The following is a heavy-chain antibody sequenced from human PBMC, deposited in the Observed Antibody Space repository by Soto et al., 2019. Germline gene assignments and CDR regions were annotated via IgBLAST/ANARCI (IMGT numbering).Heavy chain of an antibody. J-gene: IGHJ5*02. V-gene: IGHV4-39*01. CDR2: IYYSGST. Sequence: EPLSVTCTVSGGCMSRSTYAWGWIRQPPGKGLEWIGSIYYSGSTYYRPSLKSRVTISVDTSKNQFSLKLSSVTSADTAVYYCERQVPAAIRLGWFDPWGQGTLVTVYS. CDR1: GGCMSRSTYA. D-gene: IGHD2-2*02. CDR3: ERQVPAAIRLGWFDP.